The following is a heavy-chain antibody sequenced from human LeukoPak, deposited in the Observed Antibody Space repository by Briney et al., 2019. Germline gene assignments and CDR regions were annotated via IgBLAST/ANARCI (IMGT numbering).Heavy chain of an antibody. CDR2: LKHGGDT. CDR3: ARGLEYDFWSGNYSDGFDV. V-gene: IGHV4-34*01. J-gene: IGHJ3*01. Sequence: SETLSLTCAVYGGSFSIYLCSWLRQPPGKGLEWFGELKHGGDTNYTPSLKSRVTISVDTSKNQFSLKLSSVTAADTAVYYCARGLEYDFWSGNYSDGFDVWDQGTMVTVSS. D-gene: IGHD3/OR15-3a*01. CDR1: GGSFSIYL.